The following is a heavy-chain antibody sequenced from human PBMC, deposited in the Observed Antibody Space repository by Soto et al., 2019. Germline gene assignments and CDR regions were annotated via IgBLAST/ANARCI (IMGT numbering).Heavy chain of an antibody. Sequence: GGSLRLSCAASGFTINNAWMSWVRQAPGKGLEWVSAISGSGGSTYYADSVKGRFTISRDNSKNTLYLQMNSLRAEDTAVYYCARGDYGSNWGQGTLVTVS. V-gene: IGHV3-23*01. CDR1: GFTINNAW. J-gene: IGHJ4*02. D-gene: IGHD4-17*01. CDR3: ARGDYGSN. CDR2: ISGSGGST.